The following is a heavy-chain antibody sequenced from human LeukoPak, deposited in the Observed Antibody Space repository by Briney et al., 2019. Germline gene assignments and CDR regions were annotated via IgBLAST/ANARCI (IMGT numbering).Heavy chain of an antibody. CDR2: INHSGST. CDR1: GGSFSGYY. Sequence: KPSETLSLTCAVYGGSFSGYYWSWIRQPPGKGLEWIGEINHSGSTNYNPSLKSRVTISVDPSKNQFSLKLSSVTAADTAVYYCAREDSSGYYGYWGQGTLVTVSS. V-gene: IGHV4-34*01. D-gene: IGHD3-22*01. J-gene: IGHJ4*02. CDR3: AREDSSGYYGY.